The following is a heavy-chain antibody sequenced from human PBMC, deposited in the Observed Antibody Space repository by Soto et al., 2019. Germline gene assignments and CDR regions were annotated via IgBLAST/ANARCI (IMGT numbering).Heavy chain of an antibody. Sequence: ASVKVSCKASGYTFTGYYIHWVRQAPGQGLEWMGWINPDSGGTNYPQKFQGWVTMTRDTSISTAYMELSRLRSDDTAVYYCARYPYYYDSSGSRYFQHWGQGTLVTVSS. V-gene: IGHV1-2*04. CDR1: GYTFTGYY. J-gene: IGHJ1*01. CDR3: ARYPYYYDSSGSRYFQH. D-gene: IGHD3-22*01. CDR2: INPDSGGT.